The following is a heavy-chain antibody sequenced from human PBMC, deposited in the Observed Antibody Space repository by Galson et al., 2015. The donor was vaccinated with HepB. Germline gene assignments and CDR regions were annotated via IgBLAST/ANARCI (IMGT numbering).Heavy chain of an antibody. CDR2: IIPIFGIA. D-gene: IGHD6-6*01. CDR1: GGTFSSYA. Sequence: SVKVSCKASGGTFSSYAISWGRQAPGQGLEWMGGIIPIFGIATYEHKFQGRVTITADESTSTAYMELSSLRSEDTAVYYCARGLASEAYGTHVSCPATTVTASS. CDR3: ARGLASEAYGTHV. J-gene: IGHJ6*02. V-gene: IGHV1-69*13.